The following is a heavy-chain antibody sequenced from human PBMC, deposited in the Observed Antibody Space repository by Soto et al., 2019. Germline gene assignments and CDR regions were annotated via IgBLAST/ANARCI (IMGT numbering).Heavy chain of an antibody. J-gene: IGHJ4*01. CDR1: GGSINTYY. CDR2: IYSGGST. Sequence: QVQLQEWGPGLVKPSETLSLTCTVSGGSINTYYWSWIRQAAGKGLEWIGRIYSGGSTNYNPSLRSRVSVSVDMSKNQFSLKLSSVTAADTAVCYSAREPGGFREFSLDYWGHGTLVTVSS. CDR3: AREPGGFREFSLDY. D-gene: IGHD3-10*01. V-gene: IGHV4-4*07.